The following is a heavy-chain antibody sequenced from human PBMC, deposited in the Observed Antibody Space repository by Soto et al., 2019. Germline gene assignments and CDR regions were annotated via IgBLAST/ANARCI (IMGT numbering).Heavy chain of an antibody. CDR2: IYWDDDK. CDR1: GVSLSTSGVG. D-gene: IGHD2-2*01. V-gene: IGHV2-5*02. Sequence: QITLKESGPTLVKPTQTLTLTCTFSGVSLSTSGVGVGWIRQPPGKALEWLALIYWDDDKRYSPSLKSRLTITKDTSKNQVVLTMTNMDPVDTATYYCAHTLSVVVVPAATNFDYWGQGTLVTVSS. CDR3: AHTLSVVVVPAATNFDY. J-gene: IGHJ4*02.